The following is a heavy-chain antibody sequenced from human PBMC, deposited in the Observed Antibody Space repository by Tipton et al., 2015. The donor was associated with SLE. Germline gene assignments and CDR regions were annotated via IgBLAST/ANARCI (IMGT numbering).Heavy chain of an antibody. CDR1: GFTFRSYA. CDR2: VSYDGSNK. D-gene: IGHD3-9*01. J-gene: IGHJ6*02. CDR3: ARDLDSYYGMDV. V-gene: IGHV3-30*04. Sequence: RSLRLSCAASGFTFRSYAMHWVRQAPGKGLEWAAVVSYDGSNKYYTDSVKGRFTISRDNSKNTLYLQMNSLRAEDTAVYYCARDLDSYYGMDVWGQGTTVTVSS.